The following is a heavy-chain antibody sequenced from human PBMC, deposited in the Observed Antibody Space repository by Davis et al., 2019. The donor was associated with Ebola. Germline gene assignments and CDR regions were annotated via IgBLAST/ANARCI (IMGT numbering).Heavy chain of an antibody. V-gene: IGHV4-61*01. D-gene: IGHD3-22*01. CDR2: IYYSGST. Sequence: SETLSLTCTVSGGSVSSGSYYWSWIRQPPGKGLEWIGYIYYSGSTSYNPSLKSRVTISVDTSKNQFSLKLSSVTAADTAVYYCARGLTYYYDSSGYYWGQGTLVTVSS. CDR3: ARGLTYYYDSSGYY. J-gene: IGHJ4*02. CDR1: GGSVSSGSYY.